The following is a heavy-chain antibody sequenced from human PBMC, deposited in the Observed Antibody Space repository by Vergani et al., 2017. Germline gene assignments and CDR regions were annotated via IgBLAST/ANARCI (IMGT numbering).Heavy chain of an antibody. D-gene: IGHD2-21*01. CDR2: LNPTTGHT. CDR3: ARSIGYCAGATCRAYYFDH. CDR1: GYIFKNYY. V-gene: IGHV1-46*02. Sequence: VQLVQSGAEVRKPGASVTVSCTASGYIFKNYYIHWLRQAPGQAFEWMGILNPTTGHTTSAQRFMGRVDMTRDPSTDTSTRTVQMTLSSLRSEDTAVYYCARSIGYCAGATCRAYYFDHWGQGTRVTVSS. J-gene: IGHJ5*02.